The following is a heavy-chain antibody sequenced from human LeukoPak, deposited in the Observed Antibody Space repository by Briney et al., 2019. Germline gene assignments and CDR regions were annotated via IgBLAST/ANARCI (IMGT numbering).Heavy chain of an antibody. CDR3: ARAYSGSYSPDY. V-gene: IGHV4-34*01. D-gene: IGHD1-26*01. J-gene: IGHJ4*02. CDR1: GGSFSGYY. CDR2: INHSGST. Sequence: KPSETLSLTCAVYGGSFSGYYWSWIRQPPGKGLEWIGEINHSGSTNYNPSLKSRVTISVDTSKNQFSLKLSSVTAADTAAYYCARAYSGSYSPDYWGQGTLVTVSS.